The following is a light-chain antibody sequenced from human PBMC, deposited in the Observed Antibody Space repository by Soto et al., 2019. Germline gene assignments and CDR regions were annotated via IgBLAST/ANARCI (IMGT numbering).Light chain of an antibody. CDR3: QQYDNWPWT. Sequence: EIVLTQSPGTLSLSPGERATLSCRASQSVSSNYLAWYQQKPGQAPKLRIYGPSTRATGLPARFSGSGSGTDFTLTISSLQSEDFAVYYCQQYDNWPWTFGQGTKVDIK. CDR1: QSVSSN. CDR2: GPS. V-gene: IGKV3-15*01. J-gene: IGKJ1*01.